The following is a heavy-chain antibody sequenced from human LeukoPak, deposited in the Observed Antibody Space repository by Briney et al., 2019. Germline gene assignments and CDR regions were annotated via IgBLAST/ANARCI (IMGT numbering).Heavy chain of an antibody. CDR3: ARHSGWELPVDY. CDR1: GGSISSSSYY. V-gene: IGHV4-39*01. CDR2: IYYSGST. D-gene: IGHD1-26*01. J-gene: IGHJ4*02. Sequence: PSETLSLTCTVSGGSISSSSYYWGWIRQPPGKGLEWIGSIYYSGSTYYNPSLKSRVTISVDTSKNQFSLKLSSVTAADTAVYYCARHSGWELPVDYWGQGTLVTVSS.